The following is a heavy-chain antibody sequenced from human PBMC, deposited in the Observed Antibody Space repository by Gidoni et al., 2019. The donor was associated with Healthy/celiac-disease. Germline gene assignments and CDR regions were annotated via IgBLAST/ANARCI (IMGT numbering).Heavy chain of an antibody. CDR2: ISGSGGST. CDR1: GFTFRSYA. V-gene: IGHV3-23*01. J-gene: IGHJ4*02. Sequence: EVQLLESGGGLVQPGGSLRLSCAASGFTFRSYAMSWVRQAPGKGLEWVSAISGSGGSTYYADSVKGRFTISRDNSKNTLYLQMNSLRAEDTAVYYCAKDSCSSTSCYGYYFDYWGQGTLVTVSS. D-gene: IGHD2-2*01. CDR3: AKDSCSSTSCYGYYFDY.